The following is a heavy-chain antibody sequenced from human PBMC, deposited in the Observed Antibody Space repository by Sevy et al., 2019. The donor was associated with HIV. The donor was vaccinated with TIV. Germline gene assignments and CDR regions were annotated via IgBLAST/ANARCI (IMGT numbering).Heavy chain of an antibody. J-gene: IGHJ6*02. CDR2: IIPIFGTA. CDR3: ARGGQPRTWYYGMDV. CDR1: GGTFSSYA. V-gene: IGHV1-69*13. D-gene: IGHD6-13*01. Sequence: ASLKVSCKASGGTFSSYAISWVRQAPGQGLEWMGGIIPIFGTANYAQKFQGLVTITADESTSTAYMGLSSLISEETAVYYCARGGQPRTWYYGMDVWGQGTTVTVSS.